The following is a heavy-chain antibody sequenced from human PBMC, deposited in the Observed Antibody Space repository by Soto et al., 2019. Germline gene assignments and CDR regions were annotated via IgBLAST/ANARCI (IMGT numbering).Heavy chain of an antibody. CDR2: ISYDGSNK. Sequence: QVQLVESGGGVVQPGRSLRLSCAASGFTFSIYAMHWVRQAPGKGLEWVAVISYDGSNKYYADSVNGRFTISRDSSKNTLYLQMNSLRAEDRAVYYCARGFGELSHYDYWGQGTLVTVSS. J-gene: IGHJ4*02. CDR1: GFTFSIYA. V-gene: IGHV3-30-3*01. D-gene: IGHD3-10*01. CDR3: ARGFGELSHYDY.